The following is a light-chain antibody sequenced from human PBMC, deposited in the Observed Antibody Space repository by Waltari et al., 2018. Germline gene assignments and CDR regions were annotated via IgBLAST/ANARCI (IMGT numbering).Light chain of an antibody. J-gene: IGKJ2*01. CDR2: WAS. CDR3: QQYYSTPYT. Sequence: IVMTQSPAPLAVSLGERATINCQSSPSVLYSSNNKNYLAWYQQKPGQPPKLLIYWASTRESGVPDRFSGSGSGTDFTLTISSLQAEDVAVYYCQQYYSTPYTFGQGTKLEIK. V-gene: IGKV4-1*01. CDR1: PSVLYSSNNKNY.